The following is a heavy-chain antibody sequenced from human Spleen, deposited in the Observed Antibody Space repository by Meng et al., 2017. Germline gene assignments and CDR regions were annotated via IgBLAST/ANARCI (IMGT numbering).Heavy chain of an antibody. CDR1: GYTFTSYA. CDR2: IIPIFGTA. D-gene: IGHD6-19*01. CDR3: ARVVGRQWLVLDYYYGMDV. Sequence: SVKVSCKASGYTFTSYAMHWVRQAPGQRLEWMGGIIPIFGTANYAQKFQGRVTITADKSTSTAYMELSSLRSEDTAVYYCARVVGRQWLVLDYYYGMDVWGQATTVTVSS. J-gene: IGHJ6*02. V-gene: IGHV1-69*06.